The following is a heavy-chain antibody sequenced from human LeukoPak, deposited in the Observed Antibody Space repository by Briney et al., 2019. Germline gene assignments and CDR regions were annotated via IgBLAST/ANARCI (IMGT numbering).Heavy chain of an antibody. CDR1: GYSFTSYW. J-gene: IGHJ3*01. V-gene: IGHV5-51*04. D-gene: IGHD3-22*01. Sequence: GESLQISCKGSGYSFTSYWIGWVRQMPGKGLEWMGIIYPGDSDTRYSPSFQGQVTISADKPISTAYLQWSSLKASDTAMYYCARDSASYYYDSSGYYPWGQGTMVTVSS. CDR2: IYPGDSDT. CDR3: ARDSASYYYDSSGYYP.